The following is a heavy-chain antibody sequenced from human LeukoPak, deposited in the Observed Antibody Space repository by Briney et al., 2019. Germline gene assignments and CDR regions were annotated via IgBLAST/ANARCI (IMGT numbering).Heavy chain of an antibody. D-gene: IGHD6-19*01. CDR3: ARGRGYSSGRIDY. V-gene: IGHV3-30*03. J-gene: IGHJ4*02. Sequence: GRSLRLSCIGSRFALNDYGMHWVRQAPGRGLEWVAVVSADGTERHYADSVKGRFTISRDNSKNTLYLQMNSLRAEDTAVYYCARGRGYSSGRIDYWGQGTLVTVSS. CDR1: RFALNDYG. CDR2: VSADGTER.